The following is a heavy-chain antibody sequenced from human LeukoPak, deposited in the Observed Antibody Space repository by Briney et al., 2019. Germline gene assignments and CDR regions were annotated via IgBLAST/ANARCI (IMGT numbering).Heavy chain of an antibody. CDR2: MYYRGNT. J-gene: IGHJ4*02. CDR3: ATGVHGIAAAGDYYFDY. Sequence: SETLSLTCTVSGVSISSYYWSWIRQPPGKGLEGFGYMYYRGNTNYDPSLKSRVTISIDTPNNQFSLKLSSVTAADAAVYYCATGVHGIAAAGDYYFDYWGQGTLVTVSS. D-gene: IGHD6-13*01. CDR1: GVSISSYY. V-gene: IGHV4-59*01.